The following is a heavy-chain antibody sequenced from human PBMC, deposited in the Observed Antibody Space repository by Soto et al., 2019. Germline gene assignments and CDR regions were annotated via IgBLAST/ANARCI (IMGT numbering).Heavy chain of an antibody. D-gene: IGHD5-18*01. CDR1: GFTFDDYA. CDR3: ARVQLWPPGEDYYYGMDV. CDR2: ISWNSGSI. Sequence: GGSLRLSCAASGFTFDDYAMHWVRQAPGKGLEWVSGISWNSGSIGYADSVKGRFTISRDNAKNSLYLQMNSLRAEDTALYYCARVQLWPPGEDYYYGMDVWGQGTTVTVSS. J-gene: IGHJ6*02. V-gene: IGHV3-9*01.